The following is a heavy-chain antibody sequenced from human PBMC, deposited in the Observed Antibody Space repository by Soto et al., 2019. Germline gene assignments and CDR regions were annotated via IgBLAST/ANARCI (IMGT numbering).Heavy chain of an antibody. Sequence: TSETLSLTCTVSRGSISSDGYSWSWIRQPPGRGLEWIGFIYHTDSPSYNPSLRGRVTISVDTSKNQIYLNLTSVTAADTAVYFCAGSSSASTNWFDPWGQGTLVTASS. CDR1: RGSISSDGYS. CDR3: AGSSSASTNWFDP. D-gene: IGHD6-13*01. J-gene: IGHJ5*02. V-gene: IGHV4-30-2*05. CDR2: IYHTDSP.